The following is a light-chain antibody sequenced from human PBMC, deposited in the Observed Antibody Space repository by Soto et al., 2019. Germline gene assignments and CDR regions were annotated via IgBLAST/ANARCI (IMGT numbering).Light chain of an antibody. Sequence: DIQMTQSPSSLSASVGDRVTITCQASRDISNYLNWYQQKPGKAPKLLIYDASNLETGVPSRFSGSGSGTDFTFTISSLQPEDIATYYCQQYDNLPPGTFGGGTKVDIK. CDR3: QQYDNLPPGT. J-gene: IGKJ4*01. V-gene: IGKV1-33*01. CDR2: DAS. CDR1: RDISNY.